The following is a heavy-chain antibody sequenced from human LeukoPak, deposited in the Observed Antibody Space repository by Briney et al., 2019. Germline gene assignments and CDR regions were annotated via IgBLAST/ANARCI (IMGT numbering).Heavy chain of an antibody. J-gene: IGHJ5*02. V-gene: IGHV1-69*13. D-gene: IGHD6-13*01. CDR2: IIPIFGTA. CDR3: ARDRYSSSWEEGFDP. Sequence: GASVKVSCKASGGTFSSYAISWVRQAPGQGLEWMGGIIPIFGTANYAQKFQGRVTITADESTSTAYMELSSLRSEDTAVYYCARDRYSSSWEEGFDPWGQGTLVTVSS. CDR1: GGTFSSYA.